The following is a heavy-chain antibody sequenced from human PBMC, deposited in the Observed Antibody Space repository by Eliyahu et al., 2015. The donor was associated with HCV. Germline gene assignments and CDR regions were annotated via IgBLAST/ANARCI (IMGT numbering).Heavy chain of an antibody. V-gene: IGHV1-46*01. CDR3: ARALRAAAVVSYYYYGMDV. CDR1: GYTFTSYY. D-gene: IGHD6-13*01. CDR2: INPSGGST. J-gene: IGHJ6*02. Sequence: QVQLVQSGAEVKKPGASVKVSCKASGYTFTSYYXHWVRQAPGQGLEWMGIINPSGGSTSYAQKFQGRVTMTRDTSTSTVYMELSSLRSEDTAVYYCARALRAAAVVSYYYYGMDVWGQGTTVTVSS.